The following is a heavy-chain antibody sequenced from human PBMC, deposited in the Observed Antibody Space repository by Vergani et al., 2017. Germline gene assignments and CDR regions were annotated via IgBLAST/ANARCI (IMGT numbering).Heavy chain of an antibody. CDR1: GGSISSYY. J-gene: IGHJ2*01. Sequence: QVQLQESGPGLVKPSETLSLTCTVSGGSISSYYWSWIRQPPGKGLEWIGYIYYSGSTNYNTSLKSRVTISVDTSKNQFSLKLSSVTAADTAVYYCARDRRRYFDLWGRGTLVTVSS. CDR2: IYYSGST. CDR3: ARDRRRYFDL. V-gene: IGHV4-59*01.